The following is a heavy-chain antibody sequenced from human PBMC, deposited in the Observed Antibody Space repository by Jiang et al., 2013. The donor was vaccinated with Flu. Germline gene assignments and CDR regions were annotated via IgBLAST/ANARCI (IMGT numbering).Heavy chain of an antibody. J-gene: IGHJ5*02. D-gene: IGHD1-14*01. Sequence: KPTQTLTLTCTFSGFSLNTRGTRVSWIRQPPGKALEWLARIDWDDDKFYSTSLKARLSISKDTSKNQVVLTMTNMDPVDTATYYCAHRACHDDHVCWFDPWGQGTLVTVSS. CDR1: GFSLNTRGTR. CDR2: IDWDDDK. V-gene: IGHV2-70*04. CDR3: AHRACHDDHVCWFDP.